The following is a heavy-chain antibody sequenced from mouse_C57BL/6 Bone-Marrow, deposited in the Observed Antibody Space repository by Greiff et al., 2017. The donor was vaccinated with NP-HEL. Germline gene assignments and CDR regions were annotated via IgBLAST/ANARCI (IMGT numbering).Heavy chain of an antibody. D-gene: IGHD2-3*01. CDR1: GYTFTSYW. J-gene: IGHJ3*01. CDR3: ARSGWLPAWFAY. CDR2: IYPGSGST. V-gene: IGHV1-55*01. Sequence: VQLQQSGAELVKPGASVKMSCKASGYTFTSYWITWVKQRPGQGLEWIGDIYPGSGSTNYNEKFKSKATLTVDTSSSTAYMQLSSLTSEDSAVYYCARSGWLPAWFAYWGQGTLVTVSA.